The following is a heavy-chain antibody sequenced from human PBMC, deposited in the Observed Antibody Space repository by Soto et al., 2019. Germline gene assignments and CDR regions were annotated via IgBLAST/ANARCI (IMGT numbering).Heavy chain of an antibody. J-gene: IGHJ6*03. CDR2: ISYTGNT. D-gene: IGHD6-13*01. Sequence: LQESGPGLVKPSETLSLTCSVFGDSISSRSYYWAWIRRPPGMGLEWIASISYTGNTYYNPSLTRRAAISGDTSKNQFSLELSFVTAADTAVYYCARFSWYDGDSITNYYMDFWGNGATVTVSS. V-gene: IGHV4-39*01. CDR3: ARFSWYDGDSITNYYMDF. CDR1: GDSISSRSYY.